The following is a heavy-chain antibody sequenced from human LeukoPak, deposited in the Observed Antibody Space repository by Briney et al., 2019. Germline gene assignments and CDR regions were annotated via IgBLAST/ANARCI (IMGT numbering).Heavy chain of an antibody. V-gene: IGHV3-74*01. J-gene: IGHJ4*02. CDR3: ARVAGHDIRGLITYYFDD. D-gene: IGHD3-10*01. CDR2: INPDGTYI. CDR1: GFTVSSDW. Sequence: GGSLRLSCAASGFTVSSDWMYWVRQAPGKGPVCVSRINPDGTYIDYADSVKGRFTISRDNSKNTLYLQMNSLRAEDTAVYYCARVAGHDIRGLITYYFDDWGQGTLVTVSS.